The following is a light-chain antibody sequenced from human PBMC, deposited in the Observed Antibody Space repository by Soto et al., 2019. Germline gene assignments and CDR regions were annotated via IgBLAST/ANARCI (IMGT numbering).Light chain of an antibody. Sequence: DIEMTRCPENLSMSQSERATISCRASQNVGSPLAWYQQKDRQATRLLIYDPSARAPSIPAWFSGRVSEKEFTLTISSLQSENFAVYYCQQYNDWPDTFGQVTKVDI. CDR3: QQYNDWPDT. J-gene: IGKJ1*01. V-gene: IGKV3-15*01. CDR2: DPS. CDR1: QNVGSP.